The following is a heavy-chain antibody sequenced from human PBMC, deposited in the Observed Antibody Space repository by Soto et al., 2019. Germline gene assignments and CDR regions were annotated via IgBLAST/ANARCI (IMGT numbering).Heavy chain of an antibody. J-gene: IGHJ4*02. D-gene: IGHD1-26*01. V-gene: IGHV3-23*01. CDR3: ARRGSGSYYDY. CDR1: GFTFSSYA. Sequence: EVQLLESGGGLVQPGGSLRLSCAASGFTFSSYAMRWVRQAPETGLEWVSAFSGSGGSTYYADSVKGRFTISRDTSKTTLYLQMNSLSAEDTAVYYCARRGSGSYYDYWGQGTLVTVSS. CDR2: FSGSGGST.